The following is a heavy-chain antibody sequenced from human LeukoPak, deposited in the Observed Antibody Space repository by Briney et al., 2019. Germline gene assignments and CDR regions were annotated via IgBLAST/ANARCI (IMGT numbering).Heavy chain of an antibody. D-gene: IGHD5-18*01. Sequence: ASVKVSCKASGYTFTSYGISWVRQAPGQGLEWMGWISAYNGNTNYAQKLQGRVTMTTDTSTSTAYMELRSLRSDDTAVFYCAKPTVGYTYGPFDHWGPGILVIVAS. CDR1: GYTFTSYG. CDR3: AKPTVGYTYGPFDH. CDR2: ISAYNGNT. J-gene: IGHJ4*02. V-gene: IGHV1-18*01.